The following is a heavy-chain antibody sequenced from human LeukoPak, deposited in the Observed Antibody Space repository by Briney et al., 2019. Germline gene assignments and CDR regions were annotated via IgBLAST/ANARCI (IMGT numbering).Heavy chain of an antibody. Sequence: GGSLRLSCAASGFTFSSYAMHWVRQAPGKGLEWVAVISYDGSNKYYADSVKGRFTISRDNSKNTLYLQMNSLRADDTAVYYCAREVEDYWGQGTLVTVSS. D-gene: IGHD1-1*01. CDR1: GFTFSSYA. V-gene: IGHV3-30*04. J-gene: IGHJ4*02. CDR3: AREVEDY. CDR2: ISYDGSNK.